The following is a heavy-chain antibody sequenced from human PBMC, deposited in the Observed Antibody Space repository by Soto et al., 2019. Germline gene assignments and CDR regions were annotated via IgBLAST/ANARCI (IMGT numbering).Heavy chain of an antibody. CDR3: ASTVMGSGRQGQE. J-gene: IGHJ4*02. D-gene: IGHD6-19*01. V-gene: IGHV4-34*01. CDR2: INHSGST. CDR1: GGSFSGYY. Sequence: KASETLSLTCAVYGGSFSGYYWSWIRQPPGKGLEWIGEINHSGSTNYNPSLKSRVTISVDTSKNQFSLKLSSVTAADTAVYYCASTVMGSGRQGQEWGQGTLVTVSS.